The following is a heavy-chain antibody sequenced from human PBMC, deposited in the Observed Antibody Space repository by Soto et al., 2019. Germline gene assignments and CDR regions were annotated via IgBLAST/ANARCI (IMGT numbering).Heavy chain of an antibody. J-gene: IGHJ6*02. CDR2: ISGSGTSM. CDR1: GFTFSDNY. CDR3: ARYRGVVLVPAWYGMDV. V-gene: IGHV3-11*01. Sequence: QVQLVETGGGLVNPGGSLRLSCAASGFTFSDNYMSWIRQAPGKGLEWVSHISGSGTSMYYADSVKGRFTISRDNVKNSLYLQMHSLRAEDTAVYYCARYRGVVLVPAWYGMDVWGQGTTVAVSS. D-gene: IGHD2-2*01.